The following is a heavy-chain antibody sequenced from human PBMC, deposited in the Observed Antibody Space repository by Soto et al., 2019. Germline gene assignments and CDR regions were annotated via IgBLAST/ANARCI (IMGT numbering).Heavy chain of an antibody. CDR2: ISYDGSNK. CDR3: ARVGYSYGLYSGYFDY. D-gene: IGHD5-18*01. V-gene: IGHV3-30-3*01. Sequence: PGGSLRLSCAASGFTFSSYAMHWVRQAPGKGLEWVAVISYDGSNKYYADSVKGRFTISRDNSKNTLYLQMNSLRAEDTAVYYCARVGYSYGLYSGYFDYWGQGTLVTVSS. CDR1: GFTFSSYA. J-gene: IGHJ4*02.